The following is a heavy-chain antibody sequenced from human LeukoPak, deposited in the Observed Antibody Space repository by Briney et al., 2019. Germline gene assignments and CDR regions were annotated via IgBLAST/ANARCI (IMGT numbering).Heavy chain of an antibody. CDR2: ISYDGSKK. CDR1: AFTFSDYG. CDR3: AKDPYNRYFDWTGYFDL. J-gene: IGHJ4*02. V-gene: IGHV3-30*18. D-gene: IGHD3-9*01. Sequence: GGSLRLSCVASAFTFSDYGMHWVRQAPGKGLEWVAIISYDGSKKQYADSVKGRFTISRDNSKKTLYLQMNSLRADYAAVYYCAKDPYNRYFDWTGYFDLWGQGTLVTVSS.